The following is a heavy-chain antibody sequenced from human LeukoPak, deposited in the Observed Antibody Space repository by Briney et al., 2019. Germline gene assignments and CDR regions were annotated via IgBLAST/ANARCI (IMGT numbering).Heavy chain of an antibody. Sequence: SETLSLTCAVHGGSFSGYYWSWIRQPPGKGLEWIGEINHSGSTNYNPSLKSRVTISVDTSKNQFSLKLSSVTAADTAVYYCARLWNYGYYYYMDVWGKGTTVTVSS. D-gene: IGHD1-7*01. CDR2: INHSGST. V-gene: IGHV4-34*01. J-gene: IGHJ6*03. CDR1: GGSFSGYY. CDR3: ARLWNYGYYYYMDV.